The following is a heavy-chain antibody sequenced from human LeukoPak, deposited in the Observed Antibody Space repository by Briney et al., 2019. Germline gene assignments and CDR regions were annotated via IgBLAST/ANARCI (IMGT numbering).Heavy chain of an antibody. CDR1: GFTFSSYA. D-gene: IGHD3-22*01. CDR3: AKLLYYYDSSQPY. V-gene: IGHV3-30*04. Sequence: GGPLRPSCAASGFTFSSYAMHWVRQAPGKGLEWVAVISYDGSNKYYADSVKGRFTISRDNSKNTLYLQMNSLRAEDTAVYYCAKLLYYYDSSQPYWGQGTLVTVSS. CDR2: ISYDGSNK. J-gene: IGHJ4*02.